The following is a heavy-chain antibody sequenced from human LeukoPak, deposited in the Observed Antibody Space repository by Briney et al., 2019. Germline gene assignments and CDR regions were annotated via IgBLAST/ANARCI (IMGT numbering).Heavy chain of an antibody. D-gene: IGHD3-10*01. Sequence: PSETLSLTSTVSGGSISSYYWSWIRQPAGKGLEWIGRIYTSGSTNYNPSLKSRVTMSVDTSKNQFSLKLSSVTAADTAVYYCARVYTDYYGSGSYYNVHNWFDPWGQGTLVTVSS. J-gene: IGHJ5*02. CDR2: IYTSGST. CDR3: ARVYTDYYGSGSYYNVHNWFDP. CDR1: GGSISSYY. V-gene: IGHV4-4*07.